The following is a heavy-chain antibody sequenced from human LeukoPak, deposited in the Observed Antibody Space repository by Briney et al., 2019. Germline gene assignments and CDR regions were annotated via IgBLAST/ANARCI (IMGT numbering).Heavy chain of an antibody. D-gene: IGHD2-15*01. Sequence: PSQTLSLTCTVSGGSISSGGYYWSWIRQPPGKGLEWIGYIYHSGSTYYGPSLKSRVTISVDRSKNQFSLKLSSVTAADTAVYYCARAKRNIVVVVAATHAFDIWGQGTMVTVSS. CDR1: GGSISSGGYY. J-gene: IGHJ3*02. CDR3: ARAKRNIVVVVAATHAFDI. CDR2: IYHSGST. V-gene: IGHV4-30-2*01.